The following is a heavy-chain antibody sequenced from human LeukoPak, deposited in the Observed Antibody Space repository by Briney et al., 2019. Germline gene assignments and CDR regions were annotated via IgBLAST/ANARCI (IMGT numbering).Heavy chain of an antibody. D-gene: IGHD1-7*01. CDR2: IYTSGST. Sequence: SETLSLTCTVSGGSISSYYWSWIRQPAGKGLEWIGRIYTSGSTNYNPSLRSRVTISVDTSKNQFSLKLYSVTATDTAVYYCATRKGVYNWDSLDYWGQGTLVTVSS. CDR3: ATRKGVYNWDSLDY. J-gene: IGHJ4*02. CDR1: GGSISSYY. V-gene: IGHV4-4*07.